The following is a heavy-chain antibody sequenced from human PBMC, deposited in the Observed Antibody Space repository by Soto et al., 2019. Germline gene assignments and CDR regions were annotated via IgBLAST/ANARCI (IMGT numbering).Heavy chain of an antibody. CDR2: IWYDGSNK. V-gene: IGHV3-33*01. D-gene: IGHD4-17*01. J-gene: IGHJ4*02. CDR3: ARDRGGYGDQKFYY. CDR1: GFTFSSYG. Sequence: QVQLVESGGGVVQPGRSLSLSCAASGFTFSSYGMHWVRQAPGKGLEWVAVIWYDGSNKYYADSVKGRFTITRDTSNNTLYLQMNRLRAEDTAVYYCARDRGGYGDQKFYYWCQGTLVTVSS.